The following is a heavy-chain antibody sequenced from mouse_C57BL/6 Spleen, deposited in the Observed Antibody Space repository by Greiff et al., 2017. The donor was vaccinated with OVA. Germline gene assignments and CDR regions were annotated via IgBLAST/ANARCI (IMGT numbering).Heavy chain of an antibody. Sequence: QVQLQQSGPELVKPGASVKISCKASGYSFTSYYIHWVKQRPGQGLEWIGWIYPGSGNTKYNEKFKGKATLTADTSSSTAYMQLSSLTSEDSAVYYCASEGYYDRAWFAYWGQGTLVTVSA. D-gene: IGHD2-4*01. J-gene: IGHJ3*01. CDR3: ASEGYYDRAWFAY. V-gene: IGHV1-66*01. CDR1: GYSFTSYY. CDR2: IYPGSGNT.